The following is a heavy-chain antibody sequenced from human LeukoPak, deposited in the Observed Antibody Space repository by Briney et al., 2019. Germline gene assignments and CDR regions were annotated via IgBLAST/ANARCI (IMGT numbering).Heavy chain of an antibody. V-gene: IGHV1-46*01. CDR3: ARDRVDYYDSRGYSYYYYYGMDV. D-gene: IGHD3-22*01. CDR2: INPSGGST. Sequence: ASVKVSCKASGYTFTSYYMHWVRQAPGQGLEWMGIINPSGGSTSYAQKFQGRVTMTRDTSTSTVYMELSSLRSEDTAVYYCARDRVDYYDSRGYSYYYYYGMDVWGQGTTVTVSS. J-gene: IGHJ6*02. CDR1: GYTFTSYY.